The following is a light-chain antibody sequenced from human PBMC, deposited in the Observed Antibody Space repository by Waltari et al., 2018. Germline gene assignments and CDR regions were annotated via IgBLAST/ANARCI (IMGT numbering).Light chain of an antibody. J-gene: IGLJ1*01. CDR3: CSYVGLGIYV. V-gene: IGLV2-23*02. CDR1: SSDVGNYNL. CDR2: EVT. Sequence: QSGLTQPASVSGSPGQSITISCTGTSSDVGNYNLVSWYQHNPGKAPQLMVYEVTKRASGVSDRFSGSKSGNTASLTIHGLQSEDEADYYCCSYVGLGIYVFGSGTKVTVL.